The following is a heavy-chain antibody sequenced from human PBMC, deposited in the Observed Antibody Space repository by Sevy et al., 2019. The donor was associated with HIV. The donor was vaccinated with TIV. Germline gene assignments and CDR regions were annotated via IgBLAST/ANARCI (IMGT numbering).Heavy chain of an antibody. CDR1: GFTFNNYG. V-gene: IGHV3-30*18. Sequence: GRSLRLSCVVSGFTFNNYGMHWVRQAPGKGLEWVAVISHDGSNKYYADSVKGRFTISRDNSKNTRYLRMNSLRTEDTAVYYCAKEFRDYDYVWVTYRFDYWGQGNLVTVSS. D-gene: IGHD3-16*02. CDR2: ISHDGSNK. J-gene: IGHJ4*02. CDR3: AKEFRDYDYVWVTYRFDY.